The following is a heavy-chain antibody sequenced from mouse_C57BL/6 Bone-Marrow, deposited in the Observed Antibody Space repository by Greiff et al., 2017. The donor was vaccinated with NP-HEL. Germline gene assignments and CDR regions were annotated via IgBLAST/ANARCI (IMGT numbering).Heavy chain of an antibody. Sequence: EVQLQQSGTVLARPGASVKMSCKTSGYTFTSYWMHWVKQRPGQGLEWIGAIYPGNSDTSYNQKFKGKAKLTAVTSASTAYMELSSLTNEDSAVYYCTRGRLRTYYYAMDYWGQGTSVTVSS. CDR3: TRGRLRTYYYAMDY. CDR1: GYTFTSYW. J-gene: IGHJ4*01. D-gene: IGHD2-4*01. CDR2: IYPGNSDT. V-gene: IGHV1-5*01.